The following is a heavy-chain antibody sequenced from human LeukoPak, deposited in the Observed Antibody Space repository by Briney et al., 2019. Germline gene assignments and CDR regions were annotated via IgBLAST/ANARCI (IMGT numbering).Heavy chain of an antibody. Sequence: GGSLRLSCAASGFTFSSYSMNRVRQAPGKGLEWVSYISSSSSTIYYAGSVKGRFTISRDNAKNSLFLQMNSLRAEDTAVYYCARSRESSGRYPFDYWGQGTLVTVSS. CDR3: ARSRESSGRYPFDY. CDR2: ISSSSSTI. V-gene: IGHV3-48*01. CDR1: GFTFSSYS. J-gene: IGHJ4*02. D-gene: IGHD1-26*01.